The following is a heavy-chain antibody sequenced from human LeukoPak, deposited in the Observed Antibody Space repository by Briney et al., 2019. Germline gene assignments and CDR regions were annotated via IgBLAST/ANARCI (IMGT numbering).Heavy chain of an antibody. Sequence: PSDTLSLTCTVSGGSISSSSYYWGWIRQPPGKGLEWIWSVYHSGSTTTNPSLRSRATISVDTSKNQISLRLTSVTAADTAMYYCARPLSYYYMDVWGKGTTVTVSS. J-gene: IGHJ6*03. CDR2: VYHSGST. CDR1: GGSISSSSYY. CDR3: ARPLSYYYMDV. V-gene: IGHV4-39*01.